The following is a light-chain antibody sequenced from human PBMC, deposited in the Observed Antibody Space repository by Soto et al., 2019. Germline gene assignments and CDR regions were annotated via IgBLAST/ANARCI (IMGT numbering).Light chain of an antibody. CDR3: AAFDDSLNGVV. Sequence: QSVLTQPPSASGAPGQRVTISCSGSRSNIESNTVNWYQQPPGTAPKLLIYSNNQRPSGVPDRFSGSKSGTSASLAISGLQSEDEADYYCAAFDDSLNGVVFGGGTKLTVL. V-gene: IGLV1-44*01. J-gene: IGLJ2*01. CDR2: SNN. CDR1: RSNIESNT.